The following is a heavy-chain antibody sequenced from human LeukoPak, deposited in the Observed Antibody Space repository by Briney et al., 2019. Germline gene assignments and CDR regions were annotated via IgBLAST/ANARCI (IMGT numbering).Heavy chain of an antibody. CDR2: INHSGST. Sequence: SETLSLTCAVYGGSFSGYYWSWIHQPPGKGLEWIGEINHSGSTNYNPSLKSRVTISVDTSKNQFSLKLSSVTAADTAVYYCARAGKWITIFGVVTKSYYYYMDVWGKGTTVTVSS. J-gene: IGHJ6*03. D-gene: IGHD3-3*01. V-gene: IGHV4-34*01. CDR1: GGSFSGYY. CDR3: ARAGKWITIFGVVTKSYYYYMDV.